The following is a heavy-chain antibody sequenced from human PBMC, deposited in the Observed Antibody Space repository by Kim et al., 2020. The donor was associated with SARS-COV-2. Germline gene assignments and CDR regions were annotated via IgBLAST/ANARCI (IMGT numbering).Heavy chain of an antibody. Sequence: TYAQGFTGRFVFSLDASVRPAYLQISSLKAEDTAVYYCAREGVPSYGMDVWGQGTTVTVSS. D-gene: IGHD2-2*01. V-gene: IGHV7-4-1*02. J-gene: IGHJ6*02. CDR3: AREGVPSYGMDV.